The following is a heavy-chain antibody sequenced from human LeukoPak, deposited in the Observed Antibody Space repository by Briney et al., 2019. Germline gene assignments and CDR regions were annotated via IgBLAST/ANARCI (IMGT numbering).Heavy chain of an antibody. Sequence: PSETLSLTCTVSDGSISGTPYYWGWFRQPPGKGPEWIGNIHYSGTVYYNPSLRSRATISVDTSKNQFPLRLSSVTAADTAVYFCARVTKYDNSRDNSYMDVWGKGTTVTVSS. CDR3: ARVTKYDNSRDNSYMDV. J-gene: IGHJ6*03. CDR1: DGSISGTPYY. V-gene: IGHV4-39*06. CDR2: IHYSGTV. D-gene: IGHD4-17*01.